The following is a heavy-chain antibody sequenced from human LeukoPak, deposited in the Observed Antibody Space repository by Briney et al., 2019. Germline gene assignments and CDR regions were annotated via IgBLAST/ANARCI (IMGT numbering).Heavy chain of an antibody. V-gene: IGHV1-18*04. D-gene: IGHD2-15*01. CDR2: ISAYNGNT. CDR1: GYTFTGYY. CDR3: ARDLGYCSGGSCYRYAAFDY. J-gene: IGHJ4*02. Sequence: ASVKVSCKASGYTFTGYYMHWVRQAPGQGLEWMGWISAYNGNTNYAQKLQGRVTMTTDTSTSTAYMELRSLRSDDTAVYYCARDLGYCSGGSCYRYAAFDYWGQGTLVTVSS.